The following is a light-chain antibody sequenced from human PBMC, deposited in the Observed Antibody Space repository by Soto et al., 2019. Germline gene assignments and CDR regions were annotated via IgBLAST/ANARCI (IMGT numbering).Light chain of an antibody. CDR2: ING. V-gene: IGLV1-44*01. Sequence: QSVLTQPPSASGTPGQRITISCSGSSSNIGDNPVNWYQQLPGAAPKLLIYINGQRPSGVPDRFSGSKSGTSASLAISGLQPEDEADYYCAAWDDSLNALFGTGTKLTVL. CDR1: SSNIGDNP. CDR3: AAWDDSLNAL. J-gene: IGLJ1*01.